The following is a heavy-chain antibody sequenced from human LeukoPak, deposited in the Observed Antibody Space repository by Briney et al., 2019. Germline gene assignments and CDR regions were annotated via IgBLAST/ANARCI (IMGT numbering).Heavy chain of an antibody. CDR3: ARGGYSSGWYLDY. CDR1: GGSISSYY. Sequence: SETLSLTCTVSGGSISSYYWSWIRQPPGKGLEWIGFIYYSGSTNYNPSLKSRVTISADTPKNQFSLKLSPVTAADTAVYYCARGGYSSGWYLDYWGQGKLVTVSS. CDR2: IYYSGST. V-gene: IGHV4-59*01. D-gene: IGHD6-19*01. J-gene: IGHJ4*02.